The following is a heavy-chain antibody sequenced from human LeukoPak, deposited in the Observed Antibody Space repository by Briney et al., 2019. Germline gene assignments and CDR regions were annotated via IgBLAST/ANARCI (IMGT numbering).Heavy chain of an antibody. D-gene: IGHD3-9*01. CDR2: IKSKTDGGTT. Sequence: GGSLRLSCAASGFTFSNAWMSWVRQAPGKGLEWVGRIKSKTDGGTTDYAAPVKGRFTTSRDDSKNTLYLQMNSLKTEDTAVYYCTTAEHYDILTGYYRIDYWGQGTLVTVSS. CDR3: TTAEHYDILTGYYRIDY. CDR1: GFTFSNAW. V-gene: IGHV3-15*01. J-gene: IGHJ4*02.